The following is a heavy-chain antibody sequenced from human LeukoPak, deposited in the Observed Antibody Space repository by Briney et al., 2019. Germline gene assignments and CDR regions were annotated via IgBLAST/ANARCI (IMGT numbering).Heavy chain of an antibody. J-gene: IGHJ3*02. CDR3: ARGNVLRFLEWLFSAFDI. CDR1: GYTFTSYD. V-gene: IGHV1-8*03. D-gene: IGHD3-3*01. CDR2: MNPNSGNT. Sequence: ASVKVSCKASGYTFTSYDISWVRQATGQGLEWMGWMNPNSGNTGYAQKFQGRVTITRNTSISTAYMELSSLRSEDTAVYYCARGNVLRFLEWLFSAFDIWGQGTMVTVSS.